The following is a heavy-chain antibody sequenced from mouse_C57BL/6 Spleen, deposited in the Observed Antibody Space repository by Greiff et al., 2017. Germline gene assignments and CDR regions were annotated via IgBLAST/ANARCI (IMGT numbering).Heavy chain of an antibody. J-gene: IGHJ1*03. Sequence: VQLQQSGAELVKPGASVKISCKASGYAFSSYWMNWVKQRPGKGLEWIGQIYPGDGDTNYNGKFKGKATLTADKSSSTAYMQLSSLTSEDSAVYFCARHCYGSSYVYFDVWGTGTTVTVSS. CDR2: IYPGDGDT. CDR1: GYAFSSYW. V-gene: IGHV1-80*01. D-gene: IGHD1-1*01. CDR3: ARHCYGSSYVYFDV.